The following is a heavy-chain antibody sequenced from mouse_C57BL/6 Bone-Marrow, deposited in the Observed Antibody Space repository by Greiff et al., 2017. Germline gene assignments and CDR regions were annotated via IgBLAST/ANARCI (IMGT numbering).Heavy chain of an antibody. V-gene: IGHV1-82*01. CDR3: ARSSSNCEGPYYYAMGD. J-gene: IGHJ4*01. CDR1: GYAFSSSW. CDR2: IYPGDGDT. D-gene: IGHD4-1*02. Sequence: QVQLQQSGPELVKPGASVKISCKASGYAFSSSWMNWVKQRPGKGLEWIGRIYPGDGDTNYNGKFKGKATLTADKSSSTAYMQLSSLTTEDSAVYFCARSSSNCEGPYYYAMGDWGKGTSVTVSS.